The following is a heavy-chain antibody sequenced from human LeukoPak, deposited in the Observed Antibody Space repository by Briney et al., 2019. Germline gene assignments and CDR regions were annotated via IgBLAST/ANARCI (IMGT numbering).Heavy chain of an antibody. CDR1: GFTFSSYT. J-gene: IGHJ4*02. CDR2: ITSSSSYI. V-gene: IGHV3-21*01. D-gene: IGHD2-2*01. Sequence: PGGSLRLSCTASGFTFSSYTMNWVRQAPGKGLEWVSSITSSSSYIFYGGSVKGRFTISRDNARNSLYLQMNSLRADDTAVYYCARVEGGYCSSTSCQSAYWGQGTLVTVSS. CDR3: ARVEGGYCSSTSCQSAY.